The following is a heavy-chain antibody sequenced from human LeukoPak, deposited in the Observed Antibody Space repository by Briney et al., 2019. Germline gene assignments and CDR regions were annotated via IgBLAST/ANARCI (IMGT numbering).Heavy chain of an antibody. CDR2: IKQVGSEK. V-gene: IGHV3-7*01. J-gene: IGHJ6*02. CDR1: GFTFSSSW. D-gene: IGHD2-15*01. CDR3: ARGGYCSGGSCYSYYHGMDV. Sequence: GGSLRLSCAASGFTFSSSWMSWVRQAPGEGLEWVANIKQVGSEKYSVDSVKGRFTTSRDNAKNSLYLQMDSLRAEDTAVYYCARGGYCSGGSCYSYYHGMDVWGQGTTVTVSS.